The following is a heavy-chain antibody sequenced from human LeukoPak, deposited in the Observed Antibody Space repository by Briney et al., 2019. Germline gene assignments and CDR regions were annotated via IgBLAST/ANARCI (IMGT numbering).Heavy chain of an antibody. V-gene: IGHV1-8*02. J-gene: IGHJ4*02. CDR2: INPNSGNT. CDR3: ARGRGKYSSLDY. D-gene: IGHD5-18*01. CDR1: GYTFTGYY. Sequence: ASVKVSCKASGYTFTGYYMHWVRQAPGQGLEWMGWINPNSGNTGYAQKFQGRVTMTRNTSISTAYMALSTLRSEDTAVYYCARGRGKYSSLDYWGQGTLVTVSS.